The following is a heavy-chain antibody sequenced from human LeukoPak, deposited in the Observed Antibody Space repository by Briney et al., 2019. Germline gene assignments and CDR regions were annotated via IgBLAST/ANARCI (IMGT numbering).Heavy chain of an antibody. CDR2: IREDGSEK. CDR1: GFTFSSYW. CDR3: ARYQNYYYYMDV. J-gene: IGHJ6*03. V-gene: IGHV3-7*01. Sequence: GGSLRLSCATSGFTFSSYWMSWVRQAPGKGLEWAANIREDGSEKYYVDSVQGRVTISRDNAKNSLYLQMNSLRAEDTAVYYCARYQNYYYYMDVWGKGTTVTVSS.